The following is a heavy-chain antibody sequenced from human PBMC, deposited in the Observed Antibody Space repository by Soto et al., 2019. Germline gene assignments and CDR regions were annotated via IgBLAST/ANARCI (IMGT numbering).Heavy chain of an antibody. Sequence: QVQLQESGPGLVKPSGTLSLTCAVSGDSMTSSDWWSWVRQAPGKGLEWIGEIHYSGDINYYPSRRSRVTISGDRSKNQFSLKLSSVTASDTAVYFCVCNSSSALEYWGPGTLVIVSP. V-gene: IGHV4-4*02. D-gene: IGHD4-4*01. J-gene: IGHJ4*01. CDR3: VCNSSSALEY. CDR2: IHYSGDI. CDR1: GDSMTSSDW.